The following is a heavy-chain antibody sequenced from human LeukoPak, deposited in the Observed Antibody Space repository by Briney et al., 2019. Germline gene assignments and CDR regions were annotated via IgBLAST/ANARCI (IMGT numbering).Heavy chain of an antibody. Sequence: SETLSLTCAVYGGSFSGYYWSWIRQPPGKGLEWIGEINHSGSTNYNPSLKSRVTISVDTSKNQFSLKLSSVTAADTAVYYCARELVVAAATVTYYFESWGQGMLVTVSS. CDR1: GGSFSGYY. CDR2: INHSGST. J-gene: IGHJ4*02. CDR3: ARELVVAAATVTYYFES. V-gene: IGHV4-34*01. D-gene: IGHD2-15*01.